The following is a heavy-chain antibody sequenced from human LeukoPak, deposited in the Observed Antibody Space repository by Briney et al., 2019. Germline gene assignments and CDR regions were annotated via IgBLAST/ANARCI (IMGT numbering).Heavy chain of an antibody. Sequence: PGGSLRLSCAASGFTFSSYWMSWVRQAPGKGLEWVANIKQDGSEKYYVDSVKGRFTISRDNPKNTLYLQMNSLRAEDTAVYYCAKSYGSGSYYSNYFDYWGQGTLVTVSS. CDR3: AKSYGSGSYYSNYFDY. V-gene: IGHV3-7*03. CDR1: GFTFSSYW. CDR2: IKQDGSEK. D-gene: IGHD3-10*01. J-gene: IGHJ4*02.